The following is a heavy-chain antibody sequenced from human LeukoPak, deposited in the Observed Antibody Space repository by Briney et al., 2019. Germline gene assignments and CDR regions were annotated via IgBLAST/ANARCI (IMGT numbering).Heavy chain of an antibody. CDR3: ARDSFETSGTTDY. J-gene: IGHJ4*02. V-gene: IGHV1-2*02. CDR2: INPNTGGT. Sequence: GASVKVSCKASGYTFTGYYIHWVRQAPGQGLEWMGWINPNTGGTNYARQFQGRVTMTRDTSLSTAYMELSRLRSDDTAVYYCARDSFETSGTTDYWGQGTLVTVPS. CDR1: GYTFTGYY. D-gene: IGHD1-1*01.